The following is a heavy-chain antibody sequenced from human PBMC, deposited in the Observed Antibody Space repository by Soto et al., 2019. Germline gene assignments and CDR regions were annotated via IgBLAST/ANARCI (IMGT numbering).Heavy chain of an antibody. J-gene: IGHJ4*02. Sequence: QVQLVQSGPEVKKPGSSVKVSCRSSGGTFRTYAISWVRQAPGQGLEWMGWILPVFGTPAYAQRFQGRDTITAYASSSTSYMELTGLRSDDTAVYYCSRSESRYGYNQDYYFDYWGQGTLVAVSS. V-gene: IGHV1-69*01. D-gene: IGHD5-18*01. CDR2: ILPVFGTP. CDR3: SRSESRYGYNQDYYFDY. CDR1: GGTFRTYA.